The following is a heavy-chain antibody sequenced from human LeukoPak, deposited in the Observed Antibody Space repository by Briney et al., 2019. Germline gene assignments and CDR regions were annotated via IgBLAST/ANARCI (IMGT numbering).Heavy chain of an antibody. D-gene: IGHD4-17*01. Sequence: SVKVSCKASGGTFSSYAISWVRQAPGQGLEWMGGIIPIFGTANYAQKFQGRVTITADESTSTAYMELGSLRSDDTAVYYCARDATVTTGRGDYWGQGTLVTVSS. CDR3: ARDATVTTGRGDY. CDR1: GGTFSSYA. V-gene: IGHV1-69*13. J-gene: IGHJ4*02. CDR2: IIPIFGTA.